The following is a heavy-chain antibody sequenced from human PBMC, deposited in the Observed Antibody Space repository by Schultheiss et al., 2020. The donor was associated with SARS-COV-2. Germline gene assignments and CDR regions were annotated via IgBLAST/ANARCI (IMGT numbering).Heavy chain of an antibody. V-gene: IGHV3-30*03. J-gene: IGHJ4*02. CDR3: ERVGGF. CDR1: GFTFSSYA. CDR2: ISYDGSNK. Sequence: GGSLRLSCAASGFTFSSYAMSWVRQAPGKGLEWVAVISYDGSNKYYADSVKGRFTISRDNAKNSLYLQMDSLRADDTAVYFCERVGGFWGQGTLVTVSS. D-gene: IGHD3-16*01.